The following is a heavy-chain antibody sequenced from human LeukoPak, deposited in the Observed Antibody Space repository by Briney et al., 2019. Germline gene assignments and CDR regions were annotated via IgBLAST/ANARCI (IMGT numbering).Heavy chain of an antibody. J-gene: IGHJ4*02. D-gene: IGHD4-11*01. V-gene: IGHV4-34*01. CDR3: ARGQSNVSYFDY. CDR2: INHSGST. Sequence: SETLSPACAVYGGSFSGYYWSWIRQPPGKGLEWIGEINHSGSTNYNPSLKSRVTISVDTSKNQFPLKLSSVTAADTAVYYCARGQSNVSYFDYWGQGTLVTVSS. CDR1: GGSFSGYY.